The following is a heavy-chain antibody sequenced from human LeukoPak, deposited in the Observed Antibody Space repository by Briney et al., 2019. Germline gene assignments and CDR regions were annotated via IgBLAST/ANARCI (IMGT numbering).Heavy chain of an antibody. J-gene: IGHJ4*02. D-gene: IGHD2-15*01. CDR1: GYTFTGYY. CDR2: INPNSGCT. Sequence: ASFKVSCKASGYTFTGYYMHWVRQAPEQGREWMGWINPNSGCTNYAQKFQGRVTMTRDTSISTAYMELSRLRSDDTAVYYCARGGLGSGGAATDYWGQGTLVTVSS. CDR3: ARGGLGSGGAATDY. V-gene: IGHV1-2*02.